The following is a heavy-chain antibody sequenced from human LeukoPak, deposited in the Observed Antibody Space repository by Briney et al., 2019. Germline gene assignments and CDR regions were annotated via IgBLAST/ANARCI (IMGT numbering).Heavy chain of an antibody. J-gene: IGHJ3*02. CDR3: ARSRIVVVTAIPADAFDI. CDR1: GYTFTGYY. D-gene: IGHD2-21*02. V-gene: IGHV1-8*02. CDR2: MNPNSGNT. Sequence: ASVKVSCKASGYTFTGYYMHWVRQAPGQGLEWMGWMNPNSGNTGYAQKFQGRVTMTRNTSISTAYMELSSLRSEDTAVYYCARSRIVVVTAIPADAFDIWGQGTMVTVSS.